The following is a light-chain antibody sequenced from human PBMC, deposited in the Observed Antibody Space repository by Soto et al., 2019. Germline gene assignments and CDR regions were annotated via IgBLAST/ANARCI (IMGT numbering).Light chain of an antibody. V-gene: IGKV1-5*03. J-gene: IGKJ2*01. CDR2: RTS. CDR3: QQYNSDSFYT. CDR1: QSFGTW. Sequence: DIQLTQSPSTLSASVGDRVAITCRASQSFGTWLAWYQQKPGKAPNLLIYRTSSLGRGVPSRFSGGGSGTELTLTISSLQPDVFATYYCQQYNSDSFYTFGQGTKVEIK.